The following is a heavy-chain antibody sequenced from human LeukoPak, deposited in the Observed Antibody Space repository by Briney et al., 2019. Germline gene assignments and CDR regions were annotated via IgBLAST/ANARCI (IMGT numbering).Heavy chain of an antibody. J-gene: IGHJ4*02. V-gene: IGHV4-4*07. CDR1: GGSISSYY. CDR3: ARHLDYYGSGSYEY. Sequence: SETLSLTCTVSGGSISSYYWSWIRQPAGKGLEWIGRIYTSGSTNYNPSLKSRVTMSVDTSKNQFSLKLSSVTAADTAVYYCARHLDYYGSGSYEYWSQGTLVTVPS. D-gene: IGHD3-10*01. CDR2: IYTSGST.